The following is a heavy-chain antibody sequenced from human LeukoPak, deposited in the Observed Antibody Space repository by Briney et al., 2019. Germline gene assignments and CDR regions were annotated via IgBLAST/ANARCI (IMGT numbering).Heavy chain of an antibody. Sequence: PSETLSLTCTVSGGSISSYYWSWIRQPPGKGLEWIGYIYYSGSTNYNPSLKSRVTISVDTSKNQFSLKLSSVTAADTAVYYCARDPYQLAVAGLDYWGQGTLVTVSS. CDR2: IYYSGST. V-gene: IGHV4-59*12. J-gene: IGHJ4*02. CDR1: GGSISSYY. CDR3: ARDPYQLAVAGLDY. D-gene: IGHD6-19*01.